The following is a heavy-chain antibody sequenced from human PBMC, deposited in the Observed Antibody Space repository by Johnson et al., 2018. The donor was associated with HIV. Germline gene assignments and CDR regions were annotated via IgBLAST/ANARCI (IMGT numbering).Heavy chain of an antibody. J-gene: IGHJ3*02. V-gene: IGHV3-11*04. CDR1: GFTFSDYY. D-gene: IGHD3-22*01. CDR3: ARTQRVAMIVVSLGALDS. Sequence: QVQLVESGGGLVKPGGSLRLSCAASGFTFSDYYMSWIRQAPGKGLEWVSYISSSGTTVYSADSVKGRFSISRDNAKHSLYLQMNSLRAEDTAVNYCARTQRVAMIVVSLGALDSWGQGTMVTVSS. CDR2: ISSSGTTV.